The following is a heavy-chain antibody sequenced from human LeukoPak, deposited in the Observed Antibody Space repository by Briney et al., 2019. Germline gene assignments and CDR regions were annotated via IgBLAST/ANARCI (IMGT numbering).Heavy chain of an antibody. CDR2: ISYDGSNK. J-gene: IGHJ4*02. CDR1: GVTFSSYA. D-gene: IGHD3-22*01. CDR3: ARDLTVSYYYDSSGYYPAY. V-gene: IGHV3-30-3*01. Sequence: GGSLRLSCAASGVTFSSYAMHWVRQAPGKGLGWVAGISYDGSNKYYADSVKGRFTISRDNSKNTLYLQMNSLRAEDTAVYYCARDLTVSYYYDSSGYYPAYWGQGTLVTVSS.